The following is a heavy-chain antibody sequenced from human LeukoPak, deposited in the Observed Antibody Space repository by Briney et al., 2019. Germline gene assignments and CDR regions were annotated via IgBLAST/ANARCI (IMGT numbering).Heavy chain of an antibody. D-gene: IGHD2-21*02. CDR2: IQSKTDSGTT. Sequence: PGGSLRLSCAASGFTFSNAWMSWVRQAPGKGLERVGRIQSKTDSGTTDYAAPVKGRFTISRDDSKNTLYLQMNSLKTDDTAVYYCTTELYCGGDCYPGAWGQGTLVTVSS. J-gene: IGHJ5*02. V-gene: IGHV3-15*01. CDR3: TTELYCGGDCYPGA. CDR1: GFTFSNAW.